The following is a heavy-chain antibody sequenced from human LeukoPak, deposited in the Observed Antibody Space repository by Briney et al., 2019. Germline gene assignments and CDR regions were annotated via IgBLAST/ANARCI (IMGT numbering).Heavy chain of an antibody. CDR3: ANSKYDFWSGPLDY. J-gene: IGHJ4*02. Sequence: GGSLRLSCAASGFTFSSYGMHWVRQAPGKGLEWVAVISYDGSNKYYADSVKGRFTISRDNSKNTLYLQMNSLRAEDTAVYYCANSKYDFWSGPLDYWGQGTLVTVSS. V-gene: IGHV3-30*18. D-gene: IGHD3/OR15-3a*01. CDR1: GFTFSSYG. CDR2: ISYDGSNK.